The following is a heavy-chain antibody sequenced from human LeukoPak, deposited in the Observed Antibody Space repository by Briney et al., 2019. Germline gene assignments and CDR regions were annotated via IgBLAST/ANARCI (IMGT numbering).Heavy chain of an antibody. CDR1: ARSIITYY. CDR3: ARGSSWGLCPRDFDY. Sequence: SETLSLTCSVSARSIITYYCDWIRQPPGKGLEWIGYLYYSGSTNYNPSLKSRVTISVDTSKNQFSLHLSSVTPADTAVYYCARGSSWGLCPRDFDYWGQGTLLTVSS. D-gene: IGHD7-27*01. V-gene: IGHV4-59*01. CDR2: LYYSGST. J-gene: IGHJ4*02.